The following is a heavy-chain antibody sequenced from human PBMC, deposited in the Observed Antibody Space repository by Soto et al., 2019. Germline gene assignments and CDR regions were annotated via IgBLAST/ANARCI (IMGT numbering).Heavy chain of an antibody. CDR2: TSNDGTKK. D-gene: IGHD2-2*01. V-gene: IGHV3-30-3*01. J-gene: IGHJ5*02. CDR3: ARDEVPAANWLDR. CDR1: GFTFDGHA. Sequence: PGGSLRLSCEGSGFTFDGHAVHWVRQTPGKGLEWVAVTSNDGTKKYYADSVKDRFTISRENSKNTVFLDMNSLRGDDSAVYYCARDEVPAANWLDRWGQGTLVTVSS.